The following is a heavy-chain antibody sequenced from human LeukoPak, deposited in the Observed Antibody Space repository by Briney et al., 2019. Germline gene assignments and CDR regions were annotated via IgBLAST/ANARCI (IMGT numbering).Heavy chain of an antibody. D-gene: IGHD3-9*01. V-gene: IGHV1-8*01. Sequence: ASVNVSCKASGYTFTSYDINWVRQATGQGLEWMGWMNPNSGNTGYAQKFQGRVTMTRNTSISTAYMELSSLRSEDTAVYYCARTSAGLRYFDWSYYFDYWGQGTLVTVSS. J-gene: IGHJ4*02. CDR2: MNPNSGNT. CDR1: GYTFTSYD. CDR3: ARTSAGLRYFDWSYYFDY.